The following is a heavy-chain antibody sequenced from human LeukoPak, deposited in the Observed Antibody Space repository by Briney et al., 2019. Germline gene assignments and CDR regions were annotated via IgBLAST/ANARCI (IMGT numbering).Heavy chain of an antibody. Sequence: TTSETLSLTCTVSGGSVSSGSYYWSWIRQPAGKGLEWIGRIYTSGSTNYNPSLKSRVTISVDTSKNQFSLKLSSVTAADTAVYYCARTEESGYNYGYFGYYYYMDVWGKGTTVTVSS. CDR3: ARTEESGYNYGYFGYYYYMDV. V-gene: IGHV4-61*02. CDR1: GGSVSSGSYY. CDR2: IYTSGST. D-gene: IGHD5-18*01. J-gene: IGHJ6*03.